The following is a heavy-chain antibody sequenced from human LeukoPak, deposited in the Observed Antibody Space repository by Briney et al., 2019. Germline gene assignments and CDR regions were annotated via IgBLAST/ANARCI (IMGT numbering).Heavy chain of an antibody. CDR2: IIPIFGTA. V-gene: IGHV1-69*13. D-gene: IGHD5-18*01. Sequence: SVKVSCKASGVTFISYAISWVRQAPGQGLEWMGGIIPIFGTANYAQKFQGRVTITADESTSTAYMELSSLRSEDTAVYYCATRRTLYSYGEIDYWGRGTLVTVSS. J-gene: IGHJ4*02. CDR3: ATRRTLYSYGEIDY. CDR1: GVTFISYA.